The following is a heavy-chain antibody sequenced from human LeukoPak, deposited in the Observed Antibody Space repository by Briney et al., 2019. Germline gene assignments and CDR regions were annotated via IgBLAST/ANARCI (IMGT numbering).Heavy chain of an antibody. CDR2: IRSNYGGA. V-gene: IGHV3-49*04. CDR3: TRWFGTSNLDY. D-gene: IGHD1-14*01. CDR1: GFTFGDYA. Sequence: TGGSLRLSCTASGFTFGDYAMTWVRQAPGKGLECVGFIRSNYGGAEYAASVKGRFSISRDDSKSIVYLQMNSLRTEDTAVYYCTRWFGTSNLDYWGQGALVTVSS. J-gene: IGHJ4*02.